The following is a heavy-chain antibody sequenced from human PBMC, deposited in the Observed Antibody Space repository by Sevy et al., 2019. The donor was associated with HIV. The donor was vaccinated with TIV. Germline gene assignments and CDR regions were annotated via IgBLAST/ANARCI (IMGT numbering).Heavy chain of an antibody. CDR2: IQYDGSNK. Sequence: GGSLRLSCAASGFSYSSYGMHWVRQAPGKGLEWVAYIQYDGSNKDYADSVKGRFTTFRDNSKNTLDLQMNSLRVEDTAAYYCVKEGGGEGGDHWGQGTLVTVSS. D-gene: IGHD2-21*01. V-gene: IGHV3-30*02. CDR3: VKEGGGEGGDH. J-gene: IGHJ4*02. CDR1: GFSYSSYG.